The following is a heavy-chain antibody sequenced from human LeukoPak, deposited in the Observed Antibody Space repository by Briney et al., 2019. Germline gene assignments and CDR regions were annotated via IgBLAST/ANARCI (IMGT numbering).Heavy chain of an antibody. CDR1: GCPFGSFP. CDR2: VVPLFGTP. J-gene: IGHJ5*02. V-gene: IGHV1-69*06. Sequence: ASVKVSCKASGCPFGSFPMTWVRQAPGQGLEWMGSVVPLFGTPNHAPSFQGRLTISADRSTDTAYMELTSLRSEDTAMYYCTRSVAGTLGFDPWGQGTLVIVSS. CDR3: TRSVAGTLGFDP. D-gene: IGHD6-19*01.